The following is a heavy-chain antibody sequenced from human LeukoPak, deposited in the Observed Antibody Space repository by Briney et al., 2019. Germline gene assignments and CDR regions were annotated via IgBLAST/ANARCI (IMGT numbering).Heavy chain of an antibody. V-gene: IGHV3-21*04. CDR2: ISSSSSYI. D-gene: IGHD2/OR15-2a*01. J-gene: IGHJ4*02. CDR3: AKEPGFSRNFDS. Sequence: GGSLRLSCAASGFTFSSYSMNWVRQAPGKGLEWVSSISSSSSYIYYADSVKGRFTISRDNAKNSLYLQMNSLRAEDTAVYYCAKEPGFSRNFDSWGQGTLVTVSS. CDR1: GFTFSSYS.